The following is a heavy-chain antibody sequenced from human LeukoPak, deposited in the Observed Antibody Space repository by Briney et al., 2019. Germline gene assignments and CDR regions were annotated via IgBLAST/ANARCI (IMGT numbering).Heavy chain of an antibody. CDR2: ISGHGGPT. CDR3: SKGPYNRNYQNGYYFDS. CDR1: GFTFDDYA. Sequence: PGGSLRLSCAASGFTFDDYAMHWGRQAPGKGLEWVSLISGHGGPTCYADSVKGRFTISGDNSKNSLYLQMNSLRTEDPAFYYCSKGPYNRNYQNGYYFDSWGQGTLVTVSS. J-gene: IGHJ4*02. D-gene: IGHD1-7*01. V-gene: IGHV3-43*02.